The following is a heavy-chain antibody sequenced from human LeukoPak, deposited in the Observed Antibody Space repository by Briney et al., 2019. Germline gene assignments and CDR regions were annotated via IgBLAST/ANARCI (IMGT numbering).Heavy chain of an antibody. CDR2: ISGSGGST. D-gene: IGHD3-3*01. J-gene: IGHJ4*02. Sequence: GGSLRVSCAASGFTFNSYAMSWVRQAPGKGLEWVSAISGSGGSTYYADSVKGRFTISRDNSKNTLYLQMNSLRAEDTAVYYCAKADYDFWSGYDYWGQGTLVTVSS. V-gene: IGHV3-23*01. CDR1: GFTFNSYA. CDR3: AKADYDFWSGYDY.